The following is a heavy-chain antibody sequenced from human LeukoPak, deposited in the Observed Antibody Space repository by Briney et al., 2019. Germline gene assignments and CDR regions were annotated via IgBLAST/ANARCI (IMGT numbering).Heavy chain of an antibody. V-gene: IGHV4-34*01. CDR3: ARMLGGVVAATFDY. CDR1: GGSFSGYY. J-gene: IGHJ4*02. CDR2: INHSGST. Sequence: SETLSLTCAVYGGSFSGYYWSWIRQPPGKGLEWIGEINHSGSTNYNPSLKSRVTISVDTSKNQFSLKLSSVTAADTAVYYRARMLGGVVAATFDYWGQGTLVTVSS. D-gene: IGHD3-16*01.